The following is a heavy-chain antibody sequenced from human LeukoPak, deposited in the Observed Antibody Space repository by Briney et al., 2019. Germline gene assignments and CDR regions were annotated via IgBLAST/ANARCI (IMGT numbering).Heavy chain of an antibody. D-gene: IGHD5-18*01. CDR1: GYSISSGYY. J-gene: IGHJ4*02. Sequence: SETLSLTCAVSGYSISSGYYWGWIRPPPGKGLEWIGSIYHSGSTYYNPSLQSRVTILVDKSKNHFSLRLSSVTAADTAVYYCARHSGGYSYGYGYYFDYWGQGTLVTVSS. V-gene: IGHV4-38-2*01. CDR3: ARHSGGYSYGYGYYFDY. CDR2: IYHSGST.